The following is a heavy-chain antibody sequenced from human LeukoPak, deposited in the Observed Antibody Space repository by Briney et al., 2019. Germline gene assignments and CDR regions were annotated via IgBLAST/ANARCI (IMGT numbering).Heavy chain of an antibody. CDR2: IHNSGIT. V-gene: IGHV4-59*03. CDR1: DESIRSHY. CDR3: VAMLSSDYFDL. J-gene: IGHJ4*02. Sequence: SETLSLTCSVSDESIRSHYWGWVRQPPGKGLEWIAYIHNSGITNYNPFLKSRVTISVDTPKNQFSLKLSSVTAADTAIYYCVAMLSSDYFDLWGQGILVPVSS. D-gene: IGHD3-22*01.